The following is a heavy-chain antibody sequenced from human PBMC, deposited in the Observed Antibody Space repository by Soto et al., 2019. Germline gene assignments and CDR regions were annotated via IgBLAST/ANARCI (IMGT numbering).Heavy chain of an antibody. CDR1: GFSFSNYA. CDR3: AKFSATSVYDISSAPDY. D-gene: IGHD6-6*01. Sequence: GSRRVSCAASGFSFSNYAMSLVRQAPGKGLEWVSAISGGGSNTFYEDSVKGRFTISRDNSRKTLYLQMTSLRAEDAAVYYCAKFSATSVYDISSAPDYWGQGTLGTVSS. J-gene: IGHJ4*02. V-gene: IGHV3-23*01. CDR2: ISGGGSNT.